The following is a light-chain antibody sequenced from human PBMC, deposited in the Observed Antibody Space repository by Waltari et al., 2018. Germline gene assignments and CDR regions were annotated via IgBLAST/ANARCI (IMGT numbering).Light chain of an antibody. CDR1: SSKIGNNY. CDR3: GTWDASLGGI. J-gene: IGLJ1*01. Sequence: QSVLTQPPSVSAAPGQTVTISCSADSSKIGNNYVSWYQHFPGTAPKLLIYENNRRPAGIPDRCSGSKSGTSATLGITGLQTGEEADYYCGTWDASLGGIFGTGTKVTVL. V-gene: IGLV1-51*02. CDR2: ENN.